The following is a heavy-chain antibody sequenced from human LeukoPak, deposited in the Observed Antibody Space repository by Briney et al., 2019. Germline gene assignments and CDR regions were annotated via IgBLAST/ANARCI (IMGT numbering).Heavy chain of an antibody. D-gene: IGHD3-3*01. CDR3: ARGLGITMFGVVTIRRFDP. CDR1: GGSISDYY. Sequence: SETLSLTCTVSGGSISDYYWNWIRQPPGKGLEWMGYIHNSGSTNYSPSLKSRVTISVDTSKNQFSLKLSSVTAADTAIYYCARGLGITMFGVVTIRRFDPWGQGILVTVSS. CDR2: IHNSGST. J-gene: IGHJ5*02. V-gene: IGHV4-59*13.